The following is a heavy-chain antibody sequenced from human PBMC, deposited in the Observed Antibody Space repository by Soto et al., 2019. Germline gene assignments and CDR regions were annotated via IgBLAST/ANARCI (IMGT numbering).Heavy chain of an antibody. D-gene: IGHD3-10*01. CDR2: MYNSGST. J-gene: IGHJ4*02. CDR1: GGSISSYY. V-gene: IGHV4-59*08. CDR3: ASMGYHYGSGSYPLDY. Sequence: QVQLQESGPGLVKPSETLSLTCTVSGGSISSYYWTWIRQPPGKGLEWIGFMYNSGSTHYNPSLKSRVTLTLDTSKNQLSVNLRSVTAADTAVYYCASMGYHYGSGSYPLDYWGQGTLVTVSS.